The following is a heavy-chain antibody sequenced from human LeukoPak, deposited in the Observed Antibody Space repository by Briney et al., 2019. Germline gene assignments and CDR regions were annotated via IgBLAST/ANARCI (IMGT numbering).Heavy chain of an antibody. V-gene: IGHV3-23*01. Sequence: PGGSLRLSCAASGFTFTTYAMTWVRQAPGKGLEWVSTIISGGSTYYADSVKGRFTISRDNSKNTLYLQMNSLRAEDTAIYYCAEDHIEGIRVFVSWGQGTLVTVSS. CDR1: GFTFTTYA. D-gene: IGHD5-18*01. CDR2: IISGGST. CDR3: AEDHIEGIRVFVS. J-gene: IGHJ4*02.